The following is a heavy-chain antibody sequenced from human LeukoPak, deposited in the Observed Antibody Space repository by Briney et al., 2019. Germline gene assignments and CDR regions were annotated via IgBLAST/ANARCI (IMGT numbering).Heavy chain of an antibody. CDR1: GGSISSYY. J-gene: IGHJ4*02. D-gene: IGHD3-3*01. Sequence: SETLSLTCTVSGGSISSYYWSWIRRPPGKGLEWIGYIYYSGSTNYNPPLKSRVTISVDTSKNQFSLKLSSVTAADTAVYYCARDRKAGVFDYWGQGTLVTVSS. V-gene: IGHV4-59*01. CDR3: ARDRKAGVFDY. CDR2: IYYSGST.